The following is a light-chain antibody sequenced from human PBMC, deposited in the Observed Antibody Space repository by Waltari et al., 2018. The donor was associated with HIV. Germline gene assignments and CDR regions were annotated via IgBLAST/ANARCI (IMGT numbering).Light chain of an antibody. V-gene: IGLV2-14*01. Sequence: QSVLTQPASVSGFPGQPITIPCGGTSADIGSLNFVSRYHSRPYEAPRLIIFAVRTRPSGVSTRFSGSKTGNTASLTISGLHSEDEGVYYCCSYSRGGDSYVFGPGT. J-gene: IGLJ1*01. CDR3: CSYSRGGDSYV. CDR1: SADIGSLNF. CDR2: AVR.